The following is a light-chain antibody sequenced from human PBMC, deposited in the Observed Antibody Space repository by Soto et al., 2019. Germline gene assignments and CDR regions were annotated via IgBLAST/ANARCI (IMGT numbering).Light chain of an antibody. CDR2: AAS. CDR3: QQVNSFPVT. CDR1: QDVSSY. Sequence: DIQLTQSPSFLSASIGDRVTITCRASQDVSSYLAWYQQRPGKAPKLLIYAASTLQSGVPSSFSGSGSGTEFTLTISSLQPEDFATYYCQQVNSFPVTFGGGTKVEIK. J-gene: IGKJ4*01. V-gene: IGKV1-9*01.